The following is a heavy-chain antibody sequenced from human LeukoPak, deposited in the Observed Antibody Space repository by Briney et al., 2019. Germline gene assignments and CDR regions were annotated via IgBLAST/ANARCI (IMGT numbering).Heavy chain of an antibody. Sequence: GGSLRLSCAASGFTVSSNYMSWVRQAPGKGLEWVSVIYSGGSTYYADSVKGRFTISRDNSKNTLYLQMNSLRAEDTAVYYCAKPRTAAIKSYFDYWGQGTLVTVSS. D-gene: IGHD2-2*01. CDR2: IYSGGST. CDR3: AKPRTAAIKSYFDY. V-gene: IGHV3-53*01. CDR1: GFTVSSNY. J-gene: IGHJ4*02.